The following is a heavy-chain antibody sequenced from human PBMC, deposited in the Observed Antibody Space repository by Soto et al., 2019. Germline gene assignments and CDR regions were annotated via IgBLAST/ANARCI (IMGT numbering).Heavy chain of an antibody. CDR2: MIPILGIA. CDR3: ARDRYGGKMRDDY. CDR1: GGTFSSYT. V-gene: IGHV1-69*08. J-gene: IGHJ4*02. Sequence: QVQLVQSGAEVKKPGSSVKVSCKASGGTFSSYTISWVRQAPGQGLEWMGRMIPILGIANYAQKFQGRVTITAAKSTSTAYMELSSLRSEDTAVYYCARDRYGGKMRDDYWGQGTLVTVSS. D-gene: IGHD2-15*01.